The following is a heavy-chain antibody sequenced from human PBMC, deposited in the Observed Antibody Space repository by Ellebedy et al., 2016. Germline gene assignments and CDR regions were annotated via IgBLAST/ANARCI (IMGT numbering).Heavy chain of an antibody. D-gene: IGHD2-21*01. CDR3: AKGSGWLCDY. CDR2: IKQDGSKK. CDR1: GSTFSTFW. V-gene: IGHV3-7*03. Sequence: GGSLRLSCAASGSTFSTFWMTWFRQAPGKGLEWVASIKQDGSKKDYVYFVKGLFTISRDNARNSLYLQINSRRAEDTAMYYCAKGSGWLCDYWGQGILVTVSS. J-gene: IGHJ4*02.